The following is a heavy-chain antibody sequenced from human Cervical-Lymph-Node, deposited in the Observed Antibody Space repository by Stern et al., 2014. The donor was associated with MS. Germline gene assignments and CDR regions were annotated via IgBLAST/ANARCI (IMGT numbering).Heavy chain of an antibody. CDR2: IYWDDDK. CDR3: AHTASYGDYDYFDY. CDR1: GFSLSTSGVG. Sequence: LRESGPTLVKPTQTLTLTCTFSGFSLSTSGVGVGWLRQPPGKALEWLALIYWDDDKRYSPSLKSRLTITKDTSKNRVVLTMTNMDPVDTATYYCAHTASYGDYDYFDYWGQGTLVTVSS. V-gene: IGHV2-5*02. D-gene: IGHD4-17*01. J-gene: IGHJ4*02.